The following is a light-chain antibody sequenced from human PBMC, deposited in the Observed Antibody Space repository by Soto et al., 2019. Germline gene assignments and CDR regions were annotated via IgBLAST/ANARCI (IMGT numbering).Light chain of an antibody. Sequence: EIVLTQSPGTLSLSPGERATLSCRASQSLSSSHLAWYRQKPGQAPRLLIHGTSSRATGIPDRFSGSGSGTDFTLTISRLEPEDFAMYYCQQYDSSPPMYTFGQGTKLEIK. V-gene: IGKV3-20*01. CDR3: QQYDSSPPMYT. CDR2: GTS. J-gene: IGKJ2*01. CDR1: QSLSSSH.